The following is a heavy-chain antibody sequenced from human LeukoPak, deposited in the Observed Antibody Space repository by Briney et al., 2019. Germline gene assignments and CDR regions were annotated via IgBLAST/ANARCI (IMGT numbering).Heavy chain of an antibody. CDR1: GGSISSSSYY. D-gene: IGHD4-17*01. V-gene: IGHV4-39*01. CDR3: ARHPGYGDYVVYYYYYMDV. CDR2: IYYSGST. J-gene: IGHJ6*03. Sequence: PSETLSLTCTVSGGSISSSSYYWGWIRQPPGKGLEWIGSIYYSGSTYYNPSLKSRVTISVDTSKNQFSLKLSSVTAADTAVYYCARHPGYGDYVVYYYYYMDVWGNGTTVTVSS.